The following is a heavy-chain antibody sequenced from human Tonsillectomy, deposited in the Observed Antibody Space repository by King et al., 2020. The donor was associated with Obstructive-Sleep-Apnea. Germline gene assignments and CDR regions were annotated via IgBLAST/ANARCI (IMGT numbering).Heavy chain of an antibody. D-gene: IGHD3-22*01. J-gene: IGHJ3*02. CDR3: AKDINDSSGYSPVVAAFDI. CDR1: GFTFDDYA. V-gene: IGHV3-9*01. Sequence: VQLVESGGGLVQPGRSLRLSCAASGFTFDDYAMHWVRPAPGKGVEWVSGIRWNSGTIGYADSVKGRVTISRDNAKNSLYLQMNSLRAKDTAFYYCAKDINDSSGYSPVVAAFDIWGQGTMVTVSS. CDR2: IRWNSGTI.